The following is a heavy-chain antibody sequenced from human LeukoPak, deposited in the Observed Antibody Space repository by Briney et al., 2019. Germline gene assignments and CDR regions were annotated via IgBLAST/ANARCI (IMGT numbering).Heavy chain of an antibody. CDR3: ARLDPSVPAGHYYYYGMDV. CDR2: IYYSGST. V-gene: IGHV4-31*03. CDR1: GGSISSGGYY. Sequence: PSETLSLTCTVSGGSISSGGYYWSWIRQHPGKGLEWIGYIYYSGSTYYNPSLKSRVTISVDTSKNQFSLKLSSVTAADTAVYYCARLDPSVPAGHYYYYGMDVWGQGTTVTASS. D-gene: IGHD2-2*01. J-gene: IGHJ6*02.